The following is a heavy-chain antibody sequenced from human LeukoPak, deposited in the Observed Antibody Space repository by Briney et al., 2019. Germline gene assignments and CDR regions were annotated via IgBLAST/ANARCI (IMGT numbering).Heavy chain of an antibody. V-gene: IGHV3-30*18. CDR3: ANGPYRY. J-gene: IGHJ4*02. D-gene: IGHD2-2*01. CDR2: ISYDGSNK. Sequence: GRSLRLSCAASGFTFSSYGMHWVRQAPGKGLEWVAVISYDGSNKYYADSVKGRFTISRDNSKNTLYPQMNSLRAEDTAVYYCANGPYRYWGQGTLVTVSS. CDR1: GFTFSSYG.